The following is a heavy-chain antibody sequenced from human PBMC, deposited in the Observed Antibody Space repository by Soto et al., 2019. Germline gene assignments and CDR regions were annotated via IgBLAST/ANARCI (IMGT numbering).Heavy chain of an antibody. Sequence: SETLSLTCAVYGGSFSGYYWSWIRQPPGKGLEWIGEINHSGSTNYNPSLKSRVTISVDTSKNQFSLKLSSVTAADTAVYDCARVGSGYDWRGDYWGQGTLVNVYS. J-gene: IGHJ4*02. CDR1: GGSFSGYY. D-gene: IGHD5-12*01. V-gene: IGHV4-34*01. CDR3: ARVGSGYDWRGDY. CDR2: INHSGST.